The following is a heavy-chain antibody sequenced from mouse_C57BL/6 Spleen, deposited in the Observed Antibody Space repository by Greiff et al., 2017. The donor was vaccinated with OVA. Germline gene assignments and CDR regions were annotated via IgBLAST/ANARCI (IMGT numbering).Heavy chain of an antibody. Sequence: QVQLQQSGAELVRPGTSVKVSCKASGYAFTNYLIEWVKQRPGQGLEWIGVINPGSGGTNYNEKFKGKATLTADKSSSTAYMQLSSLTSEDSAVYVCARSLTTVVAGFDDWGQGTTLTVSS. CDR1: GYAFTNYL. J-gene: IGHJ2*01. CDR2: INPGSGGT. D-gene: IGHD1-1*01. CDR3: ARSLTTVVAGFDD. V-gene: IGHV1-54*01.